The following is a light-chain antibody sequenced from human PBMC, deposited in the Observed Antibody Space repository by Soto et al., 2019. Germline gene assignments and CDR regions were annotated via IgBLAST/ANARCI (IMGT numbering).Light chain of an antibody. Sequence: QSVLTQPASVSGSPGQSITISCTGTSSDVGSYNLVSWYQHHPGEAPRLMIYEGSKRPSGVSKRFSGSKSGNTASLTISGLQVEDESDYHCCSYAGGGTYVCGTGTKVTVL. J-gene: IGLJ1*01. V-gene: IGLV2-23*01. CDR1: SSDVGSYNL. CDR3: CSYAGGGTYV. CDR2: EGS.